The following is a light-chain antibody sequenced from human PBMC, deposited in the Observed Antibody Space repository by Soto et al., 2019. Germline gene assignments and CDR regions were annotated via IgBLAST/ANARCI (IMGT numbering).Light chain of an antibody. V-gene: IGLV2-14*02. Sequence: QSVLTQPASVSGSPGQSITISCTGTSSDVGSGNVVSWYQHYPGNAPQLMIYEGFKRPSGVSSRFSGSKSGNTASLTISGLQAEDEADYYCSAYTSSITLYVVFGGGTKLTVL. CDR2: EGF. CDR3: SAYTSSITLYVV. J-gene: IGLJ2*01. CDR1: SSDVGSGNV.